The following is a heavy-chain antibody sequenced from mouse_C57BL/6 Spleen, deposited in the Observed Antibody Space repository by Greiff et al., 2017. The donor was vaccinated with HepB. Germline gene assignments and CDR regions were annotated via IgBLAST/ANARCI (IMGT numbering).Heavy chain of an antibody. V-gene: IGHV1-74*01. Sequence: QVQLQQPGAELVKPGASVKVSCKASGYTFTSYWMHWVKQRPGQGLEWIGRIHPSDSDTNYNQKFKGKATLTVDKSSSTAYMQLSSLTSEDSAVYYCAMGDGSSPYWYFDVWGTGTTVTVSS. CDR2: IHPSDSDT. D-gene: IGHD1-1*01. J-gene: IGHJ1*03. CDR1: GYTFTSYW. CDR3: AMGDGSSPYWYFDV.